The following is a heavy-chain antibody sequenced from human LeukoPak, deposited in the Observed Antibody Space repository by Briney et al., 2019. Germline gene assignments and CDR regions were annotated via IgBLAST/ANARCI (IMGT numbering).Heavy chain of an antibody. CDR1: GFTFSSYW. CDR3: ARDLSLFGEFPNNWFDP. D-gene: IGHD3-10*01. CDR2: IKQDGSEK. J-gene: IGHJ5*02. Sequence: QPGGSLRLSCAASGFTFSSYWMSWVRQAPGKGLEWVANIKQDGSEKYYVDSVKGRFTISRDNAKNSLYLQMNSLRAEDTAVYYCARDLSLFGEFPNNWFDPWGQGTLVTVSS. V-gene: IGHV3-7*01.